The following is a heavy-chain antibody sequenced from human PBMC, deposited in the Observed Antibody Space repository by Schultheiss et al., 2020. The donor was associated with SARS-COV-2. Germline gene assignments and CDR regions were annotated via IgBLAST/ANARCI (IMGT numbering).Heavy chain of an antibody. CDR3: ARSPAAPTLDY. CDR1: GFTFSSYA. D-gene: IGHD6-6*01. V-gene: IGHV3-30*01. CDR2: ISFDGSNK. Sequence: GGSLRLSCAASGFTFSSYAMHWVRQAPGKGLEWVTVISFDGSNKYYADSVKGRFTISRDNSKNTLYLQMNSLRPEDTAVYYCARSPAAPTLDYWSQGTLVTVSS. J-gene: IGHJ4*02.